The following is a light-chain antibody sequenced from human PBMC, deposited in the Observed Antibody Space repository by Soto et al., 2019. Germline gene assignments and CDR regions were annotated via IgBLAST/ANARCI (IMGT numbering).Light chain of an antibody. V-gene: IGLV2-11*01. CDR2: DVT. CDR3: CSHAGSYTYV. Sequence: QSVLTQPRSVSGSPGQSLTISCTGTSSVVGGYNYVSWYQQYPGKVPKLMTYDVTKRPSGVPDRFSGSKSGNTASLTISGLQAEDEADYYCCSHAGSYTYVFGTGTKVTVL. J-gene: IGLJ1*01. CDR1: SSVVGGYNY.